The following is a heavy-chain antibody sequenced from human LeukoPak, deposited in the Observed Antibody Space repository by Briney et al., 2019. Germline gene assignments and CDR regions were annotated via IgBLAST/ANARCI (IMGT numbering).Heavy chain of an antibody. CDR3: ATDYSYGSGSYYNRFDN. J-gene: IGHJ4*02. D-gene: IGHD3-10*01. V-gene: IGHV3-30*03. Sequence: GRSLRLSCAASGFTFNNYAMHWVRQAPGEGLEWVALISSDEGNKYYADSVKGRFTISRDNSMNTLYLQMNSLRADDTAVYYCATDYSYGSGSYYNRFDNWGQGTLVTVSS. CDR2: ISSDEGNK. CDR1: GFTFNNYA.